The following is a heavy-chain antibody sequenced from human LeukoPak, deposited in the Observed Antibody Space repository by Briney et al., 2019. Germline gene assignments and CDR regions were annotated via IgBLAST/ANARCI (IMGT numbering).Heavy chain of an antibody. J-gene: IGHJ6*03. CDR3: ARGPEDVDYYYYMDV. CDR1: GYTFTSYD. V-gene: IGHV1-8*01. D-gene: IGHD1-14*01. Sequence: ASVKVSCKASGYTFTSYDINWVRQAPGQGLEWMGWMNPNSGNTGYAQKFQGRVTMTRNTSISTAYMELSSLRPEDTAVYYCARGPEDVDYYYYMDVWGKGTTVTVSS. CDR2: MNPNSGNT.